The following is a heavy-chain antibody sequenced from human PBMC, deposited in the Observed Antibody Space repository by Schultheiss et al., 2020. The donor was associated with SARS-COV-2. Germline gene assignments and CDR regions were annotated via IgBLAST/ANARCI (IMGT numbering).Heavy chain of an antibody. CDR1: GFTFSSYW. V-gene: IGHV3-74*01. J-gene: IGHJ4*02. CDR2: INSDGSST. CDR3: VKEVPRGYSSGYPRGYFDY. D-gene: IGHD3-22*01. Sequence: GGSLRLSCAASGFTFSSYWMHWVRQAPGKGLVWVSRINSDGSSTSYADSVKGRFTISRDNAKNTLYLQMRSLRVEDTAVYYCVKEVPRGYSSGYPRGYFDYWGQGTQVTVSS.